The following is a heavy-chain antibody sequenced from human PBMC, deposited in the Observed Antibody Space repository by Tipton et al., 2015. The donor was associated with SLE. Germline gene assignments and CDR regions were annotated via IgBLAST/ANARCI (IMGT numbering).Heavy chain of an antibody. Sequence: TLSLTCAVYGGSFSGYYWSWIRQPPGKGLEWIGEINHSGSTNYNPSLKSQFTISVDTSKNQFSLKLTSVTAADTAVYYCAIEMSAYDFWSGGDRYYYMDVWGKGTTVTVSS. CDR1: GGSFSGYY. CDR2: INHSGST. CDR3: AIEMSAYDFWSGGDRYYYMDV. D-gene: IGHD3-3*01. J-gene: IGHJ6*03. V-gene: IGHV4-34*01.